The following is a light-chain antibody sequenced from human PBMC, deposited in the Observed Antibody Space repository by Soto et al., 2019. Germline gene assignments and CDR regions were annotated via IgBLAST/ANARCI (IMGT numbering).Light chain of an antibody. CDR3: QSYDTNLSAWV. CDR2: GNN. CDR1: SSNIGAGYD. J-gene: IGLJ3*02. Sequence: QSVLTQPPSVSGAPGQRVTISCTGSSSNIGAGYDVHRYQHLPGTAPKLLIYGNNNWPSGVPDRFSGSTSGTSASLAITGLQAEDEAGYYCQSYDTNLSAWVFGGGTKLTVL. V-gene: IGLV1-40*01.